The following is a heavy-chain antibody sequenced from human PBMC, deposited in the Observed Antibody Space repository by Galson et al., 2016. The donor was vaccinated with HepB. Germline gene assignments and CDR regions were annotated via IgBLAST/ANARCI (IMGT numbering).Heavy chain of an antibody. CDR3: ARENDSSGYYGNWLDP. V-gene: IGHV4-39*07. Sequence: ETLSLTCTVSGGSISSSSYYWGWIRQPPGKGLEWIGSIYYSGSTYYNPSLKSRVTISVDTSKNQFSLKLSSVTAADTAVYYCARENDSSGYYGNWLDPWGQGTLVTVSS. D-gene: IGHD3-22*01. CDR1: GGSISSSSYY. CDR2: IYYSGST. J-gene: IGHJ5*02.